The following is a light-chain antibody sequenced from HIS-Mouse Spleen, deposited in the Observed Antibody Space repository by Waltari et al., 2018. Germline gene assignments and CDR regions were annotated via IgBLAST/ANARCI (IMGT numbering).Light chain of an antibody. CDR3: AAWDDSLNGYV. J-gene: IGLJ1*01. CDR1: SSNIGSNT. Sequence: QSVLTQPPSASGTPGQRVTISCSGSSSNIGSNTVNWYQQLPGTAPNLLIYSNNQRPSGVPDRLSGSKSGTAASLAISGLQSEDEADYYCAAWDDSLNGYVFGTGTKVTVL. V-gene: IGLV1-44*01. CDR2: SNN.